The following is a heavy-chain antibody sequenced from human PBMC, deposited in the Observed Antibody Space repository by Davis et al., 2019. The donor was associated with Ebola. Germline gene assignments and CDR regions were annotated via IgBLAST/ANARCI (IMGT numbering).Heavy chain of an antibody. J-gene: IGHJ4*02. V-gene: IGHV4-59*05. CDR2: IYYSGST. CDR1: GGSISSYY. CDR3: ARRGRVSSVVVTAIGD. D-gene: IGHD2-21*02. Sequence: PSETLSLTCTVSGGSISSYYWSWIRQPPGKGLEWIGSIYYSGSTYYNPSLKSRVTISVDTSKNQFSLKLSSVTAADTAVYYCARRGRVSSVVVTAIGDWGQGTLVTVSS.